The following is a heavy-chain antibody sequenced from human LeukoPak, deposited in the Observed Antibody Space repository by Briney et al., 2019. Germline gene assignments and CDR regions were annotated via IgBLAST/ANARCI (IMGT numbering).Heavy chain of an antibody. CDR2: ISRSGGTP. Sequence: GALRPSCAASGFTFGGYAMTWVRQAPGKGLEWVSDISRSGGTPYYADSVRGRFTISRDNSKNTLYLQMNSLRAEDTAVYYCAKDRRPGTLFCDDYWGQGTLVTVSS. J-gene: IGHJ4*02. V-gene: IGHV3-23*01. CDR1: GFTFGGYA. CDR3: AKDRRPGTLFCDDY. D-gene: IGHD3-9*01.